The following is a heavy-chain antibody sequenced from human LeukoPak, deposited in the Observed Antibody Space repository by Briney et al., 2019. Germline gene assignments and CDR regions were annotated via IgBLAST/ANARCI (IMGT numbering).Heavy chain of an antibody. D-gene: IGHD3-10*01. CDR2: ISAYNGNT. Sequence: APVKVSCKASGYTFTTYGISWVRQAPGQGLEWMGWISAYNGNTNYAQKLQGRVTMTTDTSTSTVHMELRSLRSDDTAVYYCARDSHGSGSYRDYWGQGTLVTVSS. CDR1: GYTFTTYG. J-gene: IGHJ4*02. CDR3: ARDSHGSGSYRDY. V-gene: IGHV1-18*01.